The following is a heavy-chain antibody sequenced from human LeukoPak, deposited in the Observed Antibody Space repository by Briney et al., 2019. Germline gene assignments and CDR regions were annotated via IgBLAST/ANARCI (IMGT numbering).Heavy chain of an antibody. CDR3: ASDLWFGELTYYMDV. CDR1: GYTFTSYY. J-gene: IGHJ6*03. CDR2: INPSGGST. Sequence: GASVKVSCKASGYTFTSYYMHWVRQAPGQGLEWMGIINPSGGSTSYAQKFQGRVTMTRDTSISTAYMELSRLRSDDTAVYYCASDLWFGELTYYMDVWGKGTTVTISS. V-gene: IGHV1-46*01. D-gene: IGHD3-10*01.